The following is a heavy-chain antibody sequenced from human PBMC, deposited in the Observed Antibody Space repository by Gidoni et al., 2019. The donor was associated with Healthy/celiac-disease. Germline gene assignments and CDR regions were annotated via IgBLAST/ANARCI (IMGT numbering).Heavy chain of an antibody. V-gene: IGHV3-23*01. D-gene: IGHD2-15*01. CDR2: ISGSGGST. CDR3: AKDLVVVVAATQVGYFDY. J-gene: IGHJ4*02. Sequence: EVQLLESGGGLVQPGGSLRLSCAAPGFTFSSYAMSWVRQAPGKGLEWVSAISGSGGSTYYADSVKGRFTISRDNSKNTLYLQMNSLRAEDTAVYYCAKDLVVVVAATQVGYFDYWGQGTLVTVSS. CDR1: GFTFSSYA.